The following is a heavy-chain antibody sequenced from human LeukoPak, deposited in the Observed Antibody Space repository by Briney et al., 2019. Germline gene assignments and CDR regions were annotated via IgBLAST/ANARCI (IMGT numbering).Heavy chain of an antibody. CDR1: GYTFTSYG. CDR2: ISAYNGNT. Sequence: ASVKISCKASGYTFTSYGISWVRQAPEQGLEWMGWISAYNGNTNYAQKLQGRVTMTTDTSTSTAYMELRSLRSDDTAVYYCARVEEGYCSGGSCYLSSSPPYFDYWGQGTLVTVSS. J-gene: IGHJ4*02. D-gene: IGHD2-15*01. CDR3: ARVEEGYCSGGSCYLSSSPPYFDY. V-gene: IGHV1-18*01.